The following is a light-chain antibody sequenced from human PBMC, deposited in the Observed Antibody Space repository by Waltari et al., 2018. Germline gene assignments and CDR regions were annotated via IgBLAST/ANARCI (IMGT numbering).Light chain of an antibody. CDR1: SGSVSTTYH. V-gene: IGLV8-61*01. Sequence: QTVVTQEPSFSVSPGGTVTLTCGLSSGSVSTTYHPSCYQQTPGQAPRTLIFNTNTRSSGVPDRFSGSILGNKAALTITGAQAEDESDYYCVLFMGSGIWVFGGGTKVTVL. J-gene: IGLJ3*02. CDR3: VLFMGSGIWV. CDR2: NTN.